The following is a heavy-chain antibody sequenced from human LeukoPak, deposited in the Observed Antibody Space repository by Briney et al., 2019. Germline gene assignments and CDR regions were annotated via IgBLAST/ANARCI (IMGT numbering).Heavy chain of an antibody. V-gene: IGHV4-4*02. CDR3: ARDRDGMGV. Sequence: KASETLSLTCAVSGGSITSDNWWTWVRQPPGKGLEWIGAIYHSGSTDYNPSLKSRVTISVDKSKNQFSLKLSSVTAADTAVYFCARDRDGMGVWGQGTTVTVSS. J-gene: IGHJ6*02. CDR1: GGSITSDNW. CDR2: IYHSGST.